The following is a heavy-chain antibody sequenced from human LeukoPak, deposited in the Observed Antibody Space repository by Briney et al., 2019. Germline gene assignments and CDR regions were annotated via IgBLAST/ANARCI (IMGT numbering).Heavy chain of an antibody. J-gene: IGHJ5*02. CDR1: GFTFDDYG. CDR2: INWNGGST. Sequence: PGGSLRLSCAASGFTFDDYGMSWVRQAPGKGLEWVSGINWNGGSTGYADSVKGRFTISRDNAKNSLYLQMNSLRAEDTALYYCARDRDRGYSGSYSPEGDWFDPWGQGTLVTVSS. CDR3: ARDRDRGYSGSYSPEGDWFDP. D-gene: IGHD1-26*01. V-gene: IGHV3-20*04.